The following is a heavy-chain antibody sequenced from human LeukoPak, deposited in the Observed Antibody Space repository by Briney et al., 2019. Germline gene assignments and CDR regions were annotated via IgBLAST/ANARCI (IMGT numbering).Heavy chain of an antibody. Sequence: SVKVSCKASGGTFSSYAISWVPQAPGQGLEWMGRIIPILGIANYAQKFQGRVTITADKSTSTAYMELSSLRSEDTAVYYCARADFNNSYVYITKYDYWGQGTLVTVSS. D-gene: IGHD5-18*01. CDR3: ARADFNNSYVYITKYDY. V-gene: IGHV1-69*04. J-gene: IGHJ4*02. CDR2: IIPILGIA. CDR1: GGTFSSYA.